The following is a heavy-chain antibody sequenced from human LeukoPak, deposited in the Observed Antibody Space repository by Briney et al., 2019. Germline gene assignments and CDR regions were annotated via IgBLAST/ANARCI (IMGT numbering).Heavy chain of an antibody. V-gene: IGHV3-64*01. J-gene: IGHJ4*02. CDR1: GFTFSTYA. D-gene: IGHD4-17*01. Sequence: SGGSLRLSCAVSGFTFSTYAMHWVRQAPGKGLEYVSAISGNGRTTYYATSVKGRFTISRDNSKSTLYLQMGSLRPEDMAVYYCARINRDGYGDYASDYWGQGTLVTVSS. CDR2: ISGNGRTT. CDR3: ARINRDGYGDYASDY.